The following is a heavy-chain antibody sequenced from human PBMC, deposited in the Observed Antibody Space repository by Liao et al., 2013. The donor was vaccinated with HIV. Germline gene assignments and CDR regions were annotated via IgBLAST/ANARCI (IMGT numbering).Heavy chain of an antibody. CDR2: IYFSGST. CDR3: ARMKAAGPTYYYYYMDA. CDR1: GGSFSGYY. V-gene: IGHV4-59*10. Sequence: QVQLQQWGAGLLKPSETLSLTCAVYGGSFSGYYWSWIRQPAGKGLEWIGRIYFSGSTNYNPSLKSRVTMSVDTPKNQFSLKLSSVTAADTAVYYCARMKAAGPTYYYYYMDAWGKGTTVTVSS. D-gene: IGHD6-13*01. J-gene: IGHJ6*03.